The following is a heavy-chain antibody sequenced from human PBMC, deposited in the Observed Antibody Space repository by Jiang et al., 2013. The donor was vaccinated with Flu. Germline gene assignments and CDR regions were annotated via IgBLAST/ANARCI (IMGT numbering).Heavy chain of an antibody. V-gene: IGHV1-69*06. D-gene: IGHD3-22*01. J-gene: IGHJ4*02. Sequence: SGAEVKEPGSSVKASCKASGGTFSSSAISWVRQAPGQGLEWMGGIIPIFGTPNYAQKFQGRVTITADKSTSTAYMELSSLKSEDTAVYYCARGPDSSGYYYFYWGQGTLVTVSS. CDR1: GGTFSSSA. CDR2: IIPIFGTP. CDR3: ARGPDSSGYYYFY.